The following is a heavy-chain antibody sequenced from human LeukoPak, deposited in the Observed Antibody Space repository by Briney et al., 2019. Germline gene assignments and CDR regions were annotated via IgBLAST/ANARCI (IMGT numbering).Heavy chain of an antibody. V-gene: IGHV1-24*01. CDR2: FDPEDGET. J-gene: IGHJ4*02. CDR3: ATSMVRGVISALDY. Sequence: ASVKVSCKVSGYTLTELSMHWVRQAPGKGLEWMGGFDPEDGETIYTQKFQGRVTMTEDTSTDTAYMELSSLRSEDTAVYYCATSMVRGVISALDYWGQGTLVTVSS. CDR1: GYTLTELS. D-gene: IGHD3-10*01.